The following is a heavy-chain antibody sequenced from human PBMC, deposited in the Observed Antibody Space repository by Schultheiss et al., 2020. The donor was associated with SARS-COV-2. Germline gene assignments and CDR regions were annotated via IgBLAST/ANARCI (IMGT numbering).Heavy chain of an antibody. J-gene: IGHJ6*02. D-gene: IGHD3-16*01. CDR1: GYTFTSYG. Sequence: ASVKVSCKASGYTFTSYGISWVRQAPGQGLEWMGWISAYNGNTNYAQKLQGRVTMTRDTSTSTIYMDLSRLRSDDTAVYYCARERGGYYGMDAWGQGTTVTVSS. CDR3: ARERGGYYGMDA. CDR2: ISAYNGNT. V-gene: IGHV1-18*01.